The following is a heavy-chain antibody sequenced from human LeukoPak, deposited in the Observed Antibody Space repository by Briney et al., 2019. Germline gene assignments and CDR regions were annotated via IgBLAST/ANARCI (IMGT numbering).Heavy chain of an antibody. CDR3: ARHRDGSNDAFDH. V-gene: IGHV4-59*01. CDR2: SGRT. CDR1: GAAISSYF. D-gene: IGHD5-24*01. J-gene: IGHJ3*01. Sequence: PSETLSLTCVVSGAAISSYFWSWFRQPPGKGLEWIGYSGRTHYNPSLKSRVTISVDTSKNHFSLKLSSVTSADTAVFYCARHRDGSNDAFDHWGQGTMVTVSS.